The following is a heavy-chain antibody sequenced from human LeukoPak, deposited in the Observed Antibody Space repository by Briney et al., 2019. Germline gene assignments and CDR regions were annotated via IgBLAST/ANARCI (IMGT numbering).Heavy chain of an antibody. CDR2: ISWNNKNT. V-gene: IGHV3-9*01. CDR3: ARVLRYCSGGNCYSGGLGYMDV. Sequence: GGSLRLSCEALGFSFAEHGMHWVRQVPGKGLEWVSGISWNNKNTGYADSVKGRFTISRDNAKNPLYLQMNSLRAEDTAVYYCARVLRYCSGGNCYSGGLGYMDVWGKGTTVTISS. J-gene: IGHJ6*03. D-gene: IGHD2-15*01. CDR1: GFSFAEHG.